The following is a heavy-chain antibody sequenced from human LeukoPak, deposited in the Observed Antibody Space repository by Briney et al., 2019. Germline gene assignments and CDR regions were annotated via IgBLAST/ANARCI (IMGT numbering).Heavy chain of an antibody. CDR2: VHYGGTA. CDR3: ARGYGDFRVEGRYFHS. V-gene: IGHV4-59*01. CDR1: DGSITNYD. J-gene: IGHJ4*02. Sequence: PSETLSLTCTVSDGSITNYDWSWVRQPPGKGLEFIGQVHYGGTANYNPSLRSRVTISIGTSKKHFFLKLKSVTAADTAVYYCARGYGDFRVEGRYFHSWGQGTLVTVSS. D-gene: IGHD4-17*01.